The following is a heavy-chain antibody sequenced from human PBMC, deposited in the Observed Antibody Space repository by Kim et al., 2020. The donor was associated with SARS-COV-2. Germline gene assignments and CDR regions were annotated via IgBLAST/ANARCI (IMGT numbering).Heavy chain of an antibody. D-gene: IGHD2-15*01. V-gene: IGHV3-23*01. CDR1: GFTFNSYA. Sequence: GGSLRLSCAASGFTFNSYAMVWVRQAPGQGLEWVSTISGSGGGTYSADSVKGRFTISRDNSKNMVYLQMDSLRAEDTAVYYCAKGWSPYYLYGLDVWGQGTTVTVSS. CDR3: AKGWSPYYLYGLDV. J-gene: IGHJ6*02. CDR2: ISGSGGGT.